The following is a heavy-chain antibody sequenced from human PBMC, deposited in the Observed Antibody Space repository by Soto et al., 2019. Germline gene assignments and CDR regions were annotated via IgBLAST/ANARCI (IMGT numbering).Heavy chain of an antibody. CDR2: IYYSGST. Sequence: SETLSLTCTVSGGSISSGGYYWSWIRQQPGKGLEWIGYIYYSGSTYYTPSLKSRGTISVDTSKNQFSLKLSSVPAADTAVYYCARGSITMVRPVIPTDVRGQATTVTASS. D-gene: IGHD3-10*01. J-gene: IGHJ6*02. CDR3: ARGSITMVRPVIPTDV. V-gene: IGHV4-31*03. CDR1: GGSISSGGYY.